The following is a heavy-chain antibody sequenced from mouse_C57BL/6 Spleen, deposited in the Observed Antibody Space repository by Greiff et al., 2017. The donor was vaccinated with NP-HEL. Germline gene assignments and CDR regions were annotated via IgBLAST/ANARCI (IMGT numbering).Heavy chain of an antibody. CDR1: GYTFTEYT. CDR3: ARHEEEAYYSNYVWFAY. CDR2: FYPGSGSI. J-gene: IGHJ3*01. Sequence: VQLQQSGAELVKPGASVKLSCKASGYTFTEYTIHWVKQRSGQGLEWIGWFYPGSGSIKYNEKFKDKATLTADKSSSTVYMERSRLTSEDSAVYFCARHEEEAYYSNYVWFAYWGQGTLVTVFA. D-gene: IGHD2-5*01. V-gene: IGHV1-62-2*01.